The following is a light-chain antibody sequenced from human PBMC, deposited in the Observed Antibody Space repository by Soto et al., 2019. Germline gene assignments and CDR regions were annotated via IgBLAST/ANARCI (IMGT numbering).Light chain of an antibody. J-gene: IGKJ1*01. CDR1: QGINSF. CDR2: AGS. Sequence: IQLTQSPSSLSASVGDRVTITCRASQGINSFLAWYQQKPGKVPKLLIYAGSTLQSGVPSRFSGSGSGTDFTLTITSLQPEDFATYYCQQSHSIPWTFGQGTKVDI. V-gene: IGKV1-27*01. CDR3: QQSHSIPWT.